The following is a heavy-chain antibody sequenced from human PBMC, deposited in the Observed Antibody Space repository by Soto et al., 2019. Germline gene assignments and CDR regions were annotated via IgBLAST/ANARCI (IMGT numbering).Heavy chain of an antibody. D-gene: IGHD3-16*02. CDR1: GYSFTSYW. CDR2: IDPSDSYT. J-gene: IGHJ6*02. V-gene: IGHV5-10-1*01. CDR3: GRHQVMITTVGVISRSYYYGMDV. Sequence: GESLKISCKGSGYSFTSYWISWVRQMPGKGLEWMGRIDPSDSYTNYSPSFQGHVTISADKSISTAYLQWSSLKASDTAMYYCGRHQVMITTVGVISRSYYYGMDVWGQGTTVTVS.